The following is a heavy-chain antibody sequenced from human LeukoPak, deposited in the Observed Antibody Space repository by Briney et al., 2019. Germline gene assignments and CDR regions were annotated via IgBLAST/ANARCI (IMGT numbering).Heavy chain of an antibody. V-gene: IGHV4-39*07. CDR2: IYYSGST. CDR1: GGSISSNNYY. J-gene: IGHJ3*02. CDR3: ARVGNYVDTAMAGHDAFDI. D-gene: IGHD5-18*01. Sequence: SETLSLTCTVSGGSISSNNYYWGWIRQPPGKGLEWIGSIYYSGSTYYNPSLKSRVTISVDTSKNQFSLKLSSVTAADTAVYYCARVGNYVDTAMAGHDAFDIWGQGTMVTVSS.